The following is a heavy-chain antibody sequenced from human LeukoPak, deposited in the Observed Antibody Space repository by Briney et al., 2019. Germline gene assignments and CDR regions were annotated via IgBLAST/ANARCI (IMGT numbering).Heavy chain of an antibody. CDR3: ATYAGTSSKYFQH. Sequence: ESLKISCKGSGYSFTSYWIGWVRHVPGKGLEYMGIIYPGDSDTRYSPSFQGQVTISADKSISTAYLHWSSLKASDTAIYYCATYAGTSSKYFQHWGQGTLVTVSS. J-gene: IGHJ1*01. V-gene: IGHV5-51*01. CDR2: IYPGDSDT. D-gene: IGHD3-10*01. CDR1: GYSFTSYW.